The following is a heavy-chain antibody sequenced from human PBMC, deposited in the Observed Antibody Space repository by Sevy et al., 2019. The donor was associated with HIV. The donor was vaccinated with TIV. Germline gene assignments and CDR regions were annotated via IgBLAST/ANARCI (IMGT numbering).Heavy chain of an antibody. Sequence: GSLRLSCAASGFTFSSYSMNWVRQAPGKGLEWVSSISSSSSYIYYADSVKGRFTISRDNAKNSLYLQMNSLRAEDTAVYYCAGDLGDCTGGSCYPFDYWGQGTLVTVSS. V-gene: IGHV3-21*01. CDR1: GFTFSSYS. J-gene: IGHJ4*02. D-gene: IGHD2-15*01. CDR3: AGDLGDCTGGSCYPFDY. CDR2: ISSSSSYI.